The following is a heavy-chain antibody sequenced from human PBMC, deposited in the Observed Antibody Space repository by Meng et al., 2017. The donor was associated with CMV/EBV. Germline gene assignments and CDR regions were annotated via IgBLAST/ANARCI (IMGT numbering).Heavy chain of an antibody. Sequence: GESLKISCTASGVTFSSYAWSWVRQAPGKGLEWVSTITGGAGSTYTADSVQGRFTISTDKSKTTLYLQMGSLRGEDTAIYFCAKSRGGYGSGSYYTFDSWGQGTLVTVSS. J-gene: IGHJ4*02. V-gene: IGHV3-23*01. CDR1: GVTFSSYA. CDR2: ITGGAGST. D-gene: IGHD3-10*01. CDR3: AKSRGGYGSGSYYTFDS.